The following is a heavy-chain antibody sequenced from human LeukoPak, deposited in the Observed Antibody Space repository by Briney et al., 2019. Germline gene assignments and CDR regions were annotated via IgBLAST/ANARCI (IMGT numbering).Heavy chain of an antibody. D-gene: IGHD2-21*01. CDR3: ARQKGSLLDY. CDR2: IHYTGTT. CDR1: GGSISSFF. J-gene: IGHJ4*02. V-gene: IGHV4-59*08. Sequence: SETLSLTCTVSGGSISSFFWSWIRQPPGKGLEWIGSIHYTGTTNYNPSLESRVTISSDTSKNQFSLKLTFVTAADTAIYYCARQKGSLLDYWGQGTLVTVSS.